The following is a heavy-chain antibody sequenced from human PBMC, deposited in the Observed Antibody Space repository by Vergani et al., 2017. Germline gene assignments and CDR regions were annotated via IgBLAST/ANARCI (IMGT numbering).Heavy chain of an antibody. CDR3: ARMGDYDEGDAFRIGYFDS. V-gene: IGHV4-31*03. CDR1: GDSISSGVYY. J-gene: IGHJ4*02. D-gene: IGHD3-22*01. CDR2: IYSIGST. Sequence: QVQLQESGPGLVKPSQTLSLTCSVSGDSISSGVYYWNWIRQHPGKGLEWIGYIYSIGSTHHNPSLRRRINMSVDTSKNQFSLKLNSVTAADTAMYYCARMGDYDEGDAFRIGYFDSWGPGILVTVSS.